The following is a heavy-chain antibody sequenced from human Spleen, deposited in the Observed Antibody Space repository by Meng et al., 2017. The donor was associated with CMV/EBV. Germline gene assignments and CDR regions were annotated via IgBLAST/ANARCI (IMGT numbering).Heavy chain of an antibody. CDR2: IRSKAYGGTP. D-gene: IGHD3-3*01. CDR1: GFTFGDFA. V-gene: IGHV3-49*04. J-gene: IGHJ4*02. CDR3: SRGAPIAVGGH. Sequence: GESLKISCKASGFTFGDFAMSWVRQAPGKGLELVGFIRSKAYGGTPEYAASVKGRFTISRDDSKSIAYLQLSSLKTEDTAVYYCSRGAPIAVGGHWGQGTLVTVSS.